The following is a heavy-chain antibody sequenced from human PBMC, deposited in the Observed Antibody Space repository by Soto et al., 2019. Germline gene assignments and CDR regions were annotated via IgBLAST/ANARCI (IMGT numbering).Heavy chain of an antibody. CDR2: IKQDGSEK. D-gene: IGHD2-8*01. J-gene: IGHJ4*02. Sequence: EVQLVESGGGSVQPGGSLRLSCVASGFSFSSYWMSWVRQAPGKGLEWVANIKQDGSEKNYVDSVKGRFTISRDNAKNSLYLQRNSLRAEDTAVYYCARGGMDGGGQGTLVTVSS. CDR3: ARGGMDG. V-gene: IGHV3-7*01. CDR1: GFSFSSYW.